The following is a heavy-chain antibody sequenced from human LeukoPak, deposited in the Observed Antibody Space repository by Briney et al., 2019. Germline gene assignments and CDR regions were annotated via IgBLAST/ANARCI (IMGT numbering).Heavy chain of an antibody. D-gene: IGHD6-13*01. J-gene: IGHJ4*02. CDR3: VKGGAAAGFLDS. Sequence: GRSLRLSCAASGLTFSACGMHWVRQAPGKGLEWVAFIRYDGNNKYYTDSVKGRFTISRDNSKNTLYLQIDSLRAEDVAVYYCVKGGAAAGFLDSWGQGTLVTVSS. V-gene: IGHV3-30*02. CDR2: IRYDGNNK. CDR1: GLTFSACG.